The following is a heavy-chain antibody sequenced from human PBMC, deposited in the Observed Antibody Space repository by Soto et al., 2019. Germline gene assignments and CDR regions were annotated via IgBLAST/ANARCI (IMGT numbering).Heavy chain of an antibody. Sequence: ASVKVSCKTSGYNFVNYGITWVRQAPGQGLEWMGWISVYSGNTHYAQKFHDRVTLTTDTSTTTAYMDLRNLTSDDTAFYYCARNTPFFESRGSADYWGQGTLVTLYS. J-gene: IGHJ4*02. CDR1: GYNFVNYG. D-gene: IGHD3-22*01. V-gene: IGHV1-18*01. CDR2: ISVYSGNT. CDR3: ARNTPFFESRGSADY.